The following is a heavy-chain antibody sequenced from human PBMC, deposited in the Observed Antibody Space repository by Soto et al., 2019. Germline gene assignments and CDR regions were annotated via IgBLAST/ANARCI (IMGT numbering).Heavy chain of an antibody. V-gene: IGHV1-46*01. J-gene: IGHJ6*02. CDR3: AREGVQGGLDV. CDR2: ISPSGGRT. D-gene: IGHD2-8*01. Sequence: QVQLVQSGAEVKKPGASERISCKASGYTFTSYHLHWVRQAPGQGLEWVGMISPSGGRTTYAQKFQGRVTMTRDTSTNTIFMELNSLRSDDTAIYYCAREGVQGGLDVWGQGTTVTVSS. CDR1: GYTFTSYH.